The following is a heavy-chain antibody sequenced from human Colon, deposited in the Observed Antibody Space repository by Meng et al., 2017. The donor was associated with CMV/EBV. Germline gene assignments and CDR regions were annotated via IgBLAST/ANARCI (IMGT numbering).Heavy chain of an antibody. J-gene: IGHJ4*02. CDR1: GGSIINSNLY. V-gene: IGHV4-39*07. Sequence: SETLSLTCTVSGGSIINSNLYWGWVRQPPGKGLEWIGTVYYSGATQYNPALRSRVTVSVDTSRNQFSLTMNSVTAAGTAVYYCAKELRGSDYFGPGYWGRGTLVTVSS. CDR3: AKELRGSDYFGPGY. CDR2: VYYSGAT. D-gene: IGHD2/OR15-2a*01.